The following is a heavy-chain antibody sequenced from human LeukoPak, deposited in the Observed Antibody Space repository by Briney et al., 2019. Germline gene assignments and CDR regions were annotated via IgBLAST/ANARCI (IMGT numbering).Heavy chain of an antibody. V-gene: IGHV1-69*04. Sequence: ASVKVSCKASGGTFSSYAISWVRQAPGQGLEWMGRVIPILGIANYAQKFQGRVTITADKSTSTAYMELSSLGSEDTAVYYCARDLGYYYDSSGYPPDYWGQGTLVTVSS. CDR2: VIPILGIA. D-gene: IGHD3-22*01. CDR1: GGTFSSYA. J-gene: IGHJ4*02. CDR3: ARDLGYYYDSSGYPPDY.